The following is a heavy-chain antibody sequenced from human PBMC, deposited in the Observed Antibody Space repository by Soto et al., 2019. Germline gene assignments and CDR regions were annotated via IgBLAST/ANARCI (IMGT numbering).Heavy chain of an antibody. CDR2: ITSSGVT. CDR1: GFTFSTHS. J-gene: IGHJ4*02. Sequence: EVQLVESGGGLVQPGGSLRLSCAASGFTFSTHSMIWVRQAPGKGLEWISYITSSGVTMYADSVKGRFTISRDNAKNSLYLQMNSLRAEDTAVYFCVGEVGFQLIYWGQGTLVTVSS. V-gene: IGHV3-48*01. CDR3: VGEVGFQLIY. D-gene: IGHD2-2*01.